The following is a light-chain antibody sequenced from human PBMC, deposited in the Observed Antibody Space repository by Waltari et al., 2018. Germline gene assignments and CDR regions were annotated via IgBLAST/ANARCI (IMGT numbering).Light chain of an antibody. Sequence: DIVMTQPPDSLAVSLGERATINCKSSPSVLYSSNNKNYLAWYQQKPGQPPKLLIYWASTRESGVPDRFSGSGSGTDFTLTISSLQAEDVAVYYCQQYYSTPITFGPGTKVDIK. CDR3: QQYYSTPIT. V-gene: IGKV4-1*01. J-gene: IGKJ3*01. CDR2: WAS. CDR1: PSVLYSSNNKNY.